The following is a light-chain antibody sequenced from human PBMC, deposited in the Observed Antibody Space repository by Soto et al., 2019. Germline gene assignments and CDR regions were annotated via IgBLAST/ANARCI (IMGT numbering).Light chain of an antibody. CDR2: GAS. V-gene: IGKV3-15*01. CDR1: QSVNSN. J-gene: IGKJ3*01. CDR3: HQYNSWPRGT. Sequence: IMMTQSPVTLSVSPGERATLSCRASQSVNSNFAWYQQKPGQAPRLLICGASTRAAGIPTRFRGSGSGTEFTLTISSLQYEDSAIYFCHQYNSWPRGTFGPGTKVEIK.